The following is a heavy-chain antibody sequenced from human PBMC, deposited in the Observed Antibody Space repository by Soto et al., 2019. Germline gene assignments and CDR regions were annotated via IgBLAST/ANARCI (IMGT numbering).Heavy chain of an antibody. D-gene: IGHD6-13*01. CDR1: GYTLTELS. Sequence: ASVKVSCKVSGYTLTELSMHWVRQAPGKGLEWMGGFDPEDGETIYAQKFQGRVTITADESTSTAYMELSSLRSEDTAVYYCARGRIAAAVYAFDIWGQGTMVTVSS. J-gene: IGHJ3*02. CDR3: ARGRIAAAVYAFDI. CDR2: FDPEDGET. V-gene: IGHV1-24*01.